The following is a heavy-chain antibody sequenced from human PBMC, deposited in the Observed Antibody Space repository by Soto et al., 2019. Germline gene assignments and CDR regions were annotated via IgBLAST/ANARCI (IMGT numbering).Heavy chain of an antibody. CDR1: GFTFSSYA. Sequence: EVQLLESGGGLVQPGGSLRLSCAASGFTFSSYAMSWVRQAPGKGLEWVSAISGSGGSTYYADSVKGRFTISRDNSKNTLYLQMNSLSAEDTAVYYCAKDPGGSYSYFQHWGQGTLVTVSS. CDR3: AKDPGGSYSYFQH. V-gene: IGHV3-23*01. D-gene: IGHD1-26*01. J-gene: IGHJ1*01. CDR2: ISGSGGST.